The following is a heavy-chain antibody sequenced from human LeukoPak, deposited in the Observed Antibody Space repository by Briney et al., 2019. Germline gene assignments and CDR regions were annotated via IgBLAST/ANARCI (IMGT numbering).Heavy chain of an antibody. J-gene: IGHJ3*02. V-gene: IGHV4-4*07. CDR3: AREPAGGTYYYDSSTYRDAFDI. CDR2: IYISGST. Sequence: TSETLSLTCTVSGGSISNYYWNWIWQPAGKGLEWIGRIYISGSTNYNPSLKSRVTMSVDTSKNQFSLKLSSVTAADTAVYYCAREPAGGTYYYDSSTYRDAFDIWGQGTMVTVSS. CDR1: GGSISNYY. D-gene: IGHD3-22*01.